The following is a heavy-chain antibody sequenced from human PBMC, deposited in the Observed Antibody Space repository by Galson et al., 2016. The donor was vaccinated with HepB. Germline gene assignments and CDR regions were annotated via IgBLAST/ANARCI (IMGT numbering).Heavy chain of an antibody. CDR2: ISYDGFNK. Sequence: SLRLSCAASGFTFSRYGIHWVRQAPGKGLEWVALISYDGFNKYYADSVKGRFTISRDNSKNTLYLQMNSLRAEDTAVYYCAKESWVFRHPGVGYLDYWGQGTLVTVSS. J-gene: IGHJ4*02. CDR3: AKESWVFRHPGVGYLDY. CDR1: GFTFSRYG. V-gene: IGHV3-30*18. D-gene: IGHD1-26*01.